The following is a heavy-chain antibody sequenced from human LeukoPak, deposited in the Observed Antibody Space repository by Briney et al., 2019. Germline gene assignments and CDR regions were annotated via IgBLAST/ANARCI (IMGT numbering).Heavy chain of an antibody. CDR3: ARCRGVLRSGQYWLY. CDR2: ISGSSGVI. CDR1: GFTFISDS. Sequence: GGSLRLSCAASGFTFISDSMNWVRQGPGRGLEWVSIISGSSGVIYYADSVKGRFTISRDNAKNSLYLQRNSLRAEDTAVDYCARCRGVLRSGQYWLYWGQGSLVTVSS. V-gene: IGHV3-48*01. D-gene: IGHD6-19*01. J-gene: IGHJ4*02.